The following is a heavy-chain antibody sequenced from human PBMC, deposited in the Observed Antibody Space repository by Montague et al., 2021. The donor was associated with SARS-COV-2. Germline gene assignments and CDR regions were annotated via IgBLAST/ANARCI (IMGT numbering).Heavy chain of an antibody. CDR2: TYSNGRT. V-gene: IGHV4-39*01. J-gene: IGHJ4*02. Sequence: SETLSLTCTVSGGSISSSNSYWGWIRQPPGKGLEWIGNTYSNGRTDYSPSLKSRVTIFVDTSTNQLSLKMTAVTAADTALYYCRGGHMCYFYYDYWGQGTLVTVSS. CDR3: RGGHMCYFYYDY. CDR1: GGSISSSNSY. D-gene: IGHD2-15*01.